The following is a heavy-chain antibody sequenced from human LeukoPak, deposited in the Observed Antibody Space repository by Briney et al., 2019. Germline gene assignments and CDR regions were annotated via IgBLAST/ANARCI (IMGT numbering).Heavy chain of an antibody. CDR2: ISAYNGNT. V-gene: IGHV1-18*01. CDR1: GYTFTNYA. CDR3: ARELYYYDSSGYLH. Sequence: GASVKVSCKASGYTFTNYAISWVRQAPGQGLEWMGWISAYNGNTNYAQKLQGRVTMTTDTSTSTAYMELRSLRSDDTAVYYCARELYYYDSSGYLHWGQGTLVTVSS. D-gene: IGHD3-22*01. J-gene: IGHJ4*02.